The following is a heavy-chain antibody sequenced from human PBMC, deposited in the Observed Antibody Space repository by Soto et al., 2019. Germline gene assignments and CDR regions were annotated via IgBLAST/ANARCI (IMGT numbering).Heavy chain of an antibody. CDR3: ARGGTAAAMHKWFDP. CDR1: GGSISSGDYY. CDR2: IYYSGST. Sequence: QVQLQESGPGLVKPSQTLSLTCTVSGGSISSGDYYWSWIRQPPGKGLEWIGYIYYSGSTYYNPSLKSRVTISVDTSKNQFSLKLSSVTAADTAVYYWARGGTAAAMHKWFDPWGQGTLVTVSS. J-gene: IGHJ5*02. V-gene: IGHV4-30-4*01. D-gene: IGHD6-13*01.